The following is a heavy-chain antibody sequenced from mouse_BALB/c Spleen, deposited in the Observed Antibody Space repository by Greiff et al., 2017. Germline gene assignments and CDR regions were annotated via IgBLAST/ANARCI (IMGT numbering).Heavy chain of an antibody. D-gene: IGHD1-1*01. CDR3: ASNYGSSYWYIEV. CDR2: VNPNNGGT. CDR1: GYSFTGYY. J-gene: IGHJ1*01. Sequence: VHVKQSGPDLVKSGASVKLSCKASGYSFTGYYMHWVKQSHGKSLEWIGRVNPNNGGTSYNQKFKGKAILTVDKSSSTAYMELRSLTAEDSAVYYCASNYGSSYWYIEVWGAGTAVTVAS. V-gene: IGHV1-26*01.